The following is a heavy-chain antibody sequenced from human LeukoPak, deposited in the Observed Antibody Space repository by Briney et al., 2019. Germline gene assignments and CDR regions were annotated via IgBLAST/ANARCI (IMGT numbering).Heavy chain of an antibody. Sequence: GASVKVSCKASGGTSISYAISWVRQAPGQGLEWMGGIIPIFGTANYAQKFQGRVTITADESTSTAYMELSSLRSEDTAVYYCALACPSTKGALDHWGRGTLVTVSS. CDR3: ALACPSTKGALDH. CDR2: IIPIFGTA. J-gene: IGHJ1*01. V-gene: IGHV1-69*13. CDR1: GGTSISYA. D-gene: IGHD3-16*01.